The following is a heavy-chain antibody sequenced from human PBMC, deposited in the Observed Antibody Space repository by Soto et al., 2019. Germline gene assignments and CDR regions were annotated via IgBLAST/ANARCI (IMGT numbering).Heavy chain of an antibody. CDR2: ISTSGTYV. V-gene: IGHV3-21*06. D-gene: IGHD4-17*01. CDR3: ATIGDRDGFDL. CDR1: GFAFITYN. J-gene: IGHJ3*01. Sequence: EVQLVESGGGLVKPGESLRLSCAASGFAFITYNMKWVRQAPGKGLEWVSSISTSGTYVFYAGSVRGRFTIFRDDAKNSLHLQMNSLRAEDTVLYYCATIGDRDGFDLWGQGTAVTVSA.